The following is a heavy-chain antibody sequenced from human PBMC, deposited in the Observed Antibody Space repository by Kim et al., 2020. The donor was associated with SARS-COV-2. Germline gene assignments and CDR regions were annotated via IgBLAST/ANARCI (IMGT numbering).Heavy chain of an antibody. Sequence: GGSLRLSCAXSGFTVSSNYMSWVRQAPGKGLEWVSVIYSGGSTYYADSVKGRFTISRDNSKNTLYLQMNSLRAEDTAVYYCARGGYYGSGSQLNHDYWGQGTLVTVSS. CDR3: ARGGYYGSGSQLNHDY. V-gene: IGHV3-53*01. J-gene: IGHJ4*02. CDR1: GFTVSSNY. D-gene: IGHD3-10*01. CDR2: IYSGGST.